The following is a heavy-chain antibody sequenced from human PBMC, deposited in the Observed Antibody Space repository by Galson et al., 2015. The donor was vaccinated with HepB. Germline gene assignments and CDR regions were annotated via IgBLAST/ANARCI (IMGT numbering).Heavy chain of an antibody. V-gene: IGHV1-18*01. CDR3: ARDMDPHDSSGYYYSSLDY. Sequence: SVKVSCKASGYTFTSYGISWVRQAPGQGLEWMGWISAYNGNTNYAQKLQGRVTMTTDTSTSTAYMELRSLRSDDTAVYYCARDMDPHDSSGYYYSSLDYWGQGALVTVSS. D-gene: IGHD3-22*01. CDR1: GYTFTSYG. J-gene: IGHJ4*02. CDR2: ISAYNGNT.